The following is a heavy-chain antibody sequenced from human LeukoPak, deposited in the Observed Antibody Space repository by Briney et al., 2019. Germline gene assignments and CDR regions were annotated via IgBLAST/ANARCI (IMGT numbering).Heavy chain of an antibody. CDR1: GYTFTGYY. CDR2: INPNSGGT. D-gene: IGHD1-26*01. Sequence: ASVKVSCKASGYTFTGYYMHWVRQAPGQGLEWMGWINPNSGGTNYAQKFQGRVTMTRDTSISTAYMELSRLRSDDTAVYYCARDRVSGSYYHAFDIWGQGTMVTVSS. V-gene: IGHV1-2*02. CDR3: ARDRVSGSYYHAFDI. J-gene: IGHJ3*02.